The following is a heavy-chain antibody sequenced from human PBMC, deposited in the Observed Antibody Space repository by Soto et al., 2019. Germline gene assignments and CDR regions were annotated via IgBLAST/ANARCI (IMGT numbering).Heavy chain of an antibody. CDR2: IYQSGST. CDR1: GGSLSSSAYS. Sequence: QMHLQESGSGLVKPSQTLSLTCAVSGGSLSSSAYSWSWIRQPPGKGLVWIGFIYQSGSTYYNPSLKCRVVVSIDRPKNQFSLKLSSVPAADTAVYYCARELLFYDSDGFSWDDACDIWGQGTMVTVSS. J-gene: IGHJ3*02. CDR3: ARELLFYDSDGFSWDDACDI. V-gene: IGHV4-30-2*01. D-gene: IGHD3-22*01.